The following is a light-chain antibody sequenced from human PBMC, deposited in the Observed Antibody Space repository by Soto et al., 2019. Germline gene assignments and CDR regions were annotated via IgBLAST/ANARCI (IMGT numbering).Light chain of an antibody. CDR2: DVS. CDR1: SNDIGGYNY. CDR3: CSYAGSYTFVV. V-gene: IGLV2-11*01. J-gene: IGLJ2*01. Sequence: QSVLTQPRSVSGSPGQAVTISCTGTSNDIGGYNYVSWYQQHPDKAPKLMIFDVSQRPSGVPDRFSGSKSGNTASLTISGRQAEDEAAYYCCSYAGSYTFVVFGGGTKLTVL.